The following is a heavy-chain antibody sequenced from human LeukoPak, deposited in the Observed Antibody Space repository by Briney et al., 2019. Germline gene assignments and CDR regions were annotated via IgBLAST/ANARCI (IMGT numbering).Heavy chain of an antibody. CDR2: IYTSGST. D-gene: IGHD3-22*01. J-gene: IGHJ5*02. CDR3: ARDAYYYDSSGYSNWFDP. V-gene: IGHV4-4*07. CDR1: GGSISSYY. Sequence: SETLSLTCTVSGGSISSYYWSWVRPPPGKGLEWIGRIYTSGSTNYNPSLKSRVTMSVDTSKNQFSLKLSSVTAADTAVYYCARDAYYYDSSGYSNWFDPWGQGTLVTVSS.